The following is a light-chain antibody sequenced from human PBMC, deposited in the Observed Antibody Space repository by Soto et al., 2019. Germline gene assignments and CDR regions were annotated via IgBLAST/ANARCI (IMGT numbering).Light chain of an antibody. Sequence: QSVLTQPASVSGSPGQSITISCTGTSSDVGGYNYVSWSQQHPGKAPQLMIYDVSNRPSGVSNRFSGSKSGNTASLTISGLRAEDEADYYCSSYTSSSTYVFGTGTKVTVL. J-gene: IGLJ1*01. CDR2: DVS. CDR1: SSDVGGYNY. V-gene: IGLV2-14*01. CDR3: SSYTSSSTYV.